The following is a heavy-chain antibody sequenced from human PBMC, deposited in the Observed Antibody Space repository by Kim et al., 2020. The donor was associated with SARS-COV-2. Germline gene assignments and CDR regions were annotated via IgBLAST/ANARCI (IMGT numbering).Heavy chain of an antibody. D-gene: IGHD2-2*01. CDR2: MGGSTSYI. Sequence: GGSLRLSCTASGFGFGTRSMNWVRQGPGKGLGWVSSMGGSTSYIYYANSLKDRFTTSRDNAKNSLYLQMNSLRAEDTAVYYCVRGGYCTSTSCYFFYDALDVWRQGTTVTLSS. CDR3: VRGGYCTSTSCYFFYDALDV. CDR1: GFGFGTRS. V-gene: IGHV3-21*01. J-gene: IGHJ6*02.